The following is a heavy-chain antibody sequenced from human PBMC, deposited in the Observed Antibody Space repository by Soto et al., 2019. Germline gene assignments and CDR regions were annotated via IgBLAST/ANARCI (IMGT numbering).Heavy chain of an antibody. CDR2: INHSGST. J-gene: IGHJ5*02. Sequence: SETLSLTCAVYGGSFSGYGWSWIRQPPGKGLEWIGEINHSGSTNYNPSLKSRVTISVDTSKNQFSLKLSSVTAADTAVYYCARDPTITMVRGATQFDPWGQGTLVTVSS. CDR1: GGSFSGYG. CDR3: ARDPTITMVRGATQFDP. D-gene: IGHD3-10*01. V-gene: IGHV4-34*01.